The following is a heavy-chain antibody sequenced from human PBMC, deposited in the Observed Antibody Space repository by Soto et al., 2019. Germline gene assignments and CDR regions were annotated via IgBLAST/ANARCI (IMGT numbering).Heavy chain of an antibody. V-gene: IGHV4-34*01. CDR1: GGSFSGYY. CDR2: INHSGST. CDR3: ARREYDILTGRPAYYFDY. Sequence: SETLSLTCAVYGGSFSGYYWSWIRQPPGKGLEWIGEINHSGSTNYNPSLKSRVTISVDTSKNQFSLKLSSVTAADTAVYYCARREYDILTGRPAYYFDYWGQGTLVTVSS. J-gene: IGHJ4*02. D-gene: IGHD3-9*01.